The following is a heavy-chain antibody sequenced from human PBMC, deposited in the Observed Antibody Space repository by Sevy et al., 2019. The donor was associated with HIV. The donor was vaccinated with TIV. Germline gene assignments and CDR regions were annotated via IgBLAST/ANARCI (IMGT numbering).Heavy chain of an antibody. V-gene: IGHV1-18*01. CDR2: ISAYNGNT. CDR3: ARDSSTARSYYYYDGMDD. J-gene: IGHJ6*02. CDR1: GYTFNRYG. D-gene: IGHD2-2*01. Sequence: ASVKVSCKASGYTFNRYGISWVRQAPGQGLEWMGWISAYNGNTNYAQKLEGRVTMTTDTSTSTAYMELRSLRSDDTAVYYCARDSSTARSYYYYDGMDDWGQGTTVTVSS.